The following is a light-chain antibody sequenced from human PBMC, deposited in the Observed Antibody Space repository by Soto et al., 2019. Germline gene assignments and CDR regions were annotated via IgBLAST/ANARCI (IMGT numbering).Light chain of an antibody. Sequence: EIVLTQSPGTLSLSPGESATLSCRASESISSTSLAWYQQKPGQAPRLLIYGASSRATGIPDRFSGSGSGTDFTLTISRLEPEDFAVYYCQQYGSSPWTFGQGTKVDIK. CDR1: ESISSTS. CDR2: GAS. CDR3: QQYGSSPWT. V-gene: IGKV3-20*01. J-gene: IGKJ1*01.